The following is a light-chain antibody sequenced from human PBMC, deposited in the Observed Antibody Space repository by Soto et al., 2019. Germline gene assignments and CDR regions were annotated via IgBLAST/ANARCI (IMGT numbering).Light chain of an antibody. CDR3: QQYVSSPWA. CDR1: QSVSSSF. Sequence: EIVCAQSPGNLYFSPGESATLSCRASQSVSSSFLAWYQQKAGQAPRLLIYGASRRATGIPDRFSGSGSGTDFTLTISRLEPEDFAVYYCQQYVSSPWAFGQGTKVDSK. CDR2: GAS. J-gene: IGKJ1*01. V-gene: IGKV3-20*01.